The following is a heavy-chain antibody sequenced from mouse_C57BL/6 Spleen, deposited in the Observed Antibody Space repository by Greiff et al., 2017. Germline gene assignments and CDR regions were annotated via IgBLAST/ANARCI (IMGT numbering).Heavy chain of an antibody. CDR1: GYTFTSYW. CDR3: ARERSSYYGNYRFAY. V-gene: IGHV1-55*01. Sequence: QVQLQQPGAELVKPGASVKMSCKASGYTFTSYWITWVKQRPGQGLEWIGDIYPGSGSTNYNEKFKSKATLTVDTSSSTAYMQLSSLTSEDSAVYYCARERSSYYGNYRFAYWGQGTLVTVSA. CDR2: IYPGSGST. J-gene: IGHJ3*01. D-gene: IGHD2-10*01.